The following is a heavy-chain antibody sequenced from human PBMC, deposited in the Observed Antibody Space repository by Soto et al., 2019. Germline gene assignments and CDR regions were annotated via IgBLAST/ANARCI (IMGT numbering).Heavy chain of an antibody. CDR3: ARPYSGYTNTNYYYYYYMDV. Sequence: SETLSLTCAVYGGSFSGYYWSWIRQPPGKGLEWIGEINHSGSTNYNPSLKSRVTISVDTSKNQFSLKLSSVTAADTAVYYCARPYSGYTNTNYYYYYYMDVWGKGTTVTVSS. V-gene: IGHV4-34*01. D-gene: IGHD5-12*01. J-gene: IGHJ6*03. CDR1: GGSFSGYY. CDR2: INHSGST.